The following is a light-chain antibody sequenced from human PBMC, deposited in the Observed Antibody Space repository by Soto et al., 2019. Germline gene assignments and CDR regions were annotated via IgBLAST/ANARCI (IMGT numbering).Light chain of an antibody. CDR1: NSDVGGYNY. CDR3: CSYAGNSLWV. CDR2: DVS. J-gene: IGLJ3*02. V-gene: IGLV2-11*01. Sequence: QSALTQPRSVSGSPGQSDTISCTGTNSDVGGYNYVSWYQQHPGKAPKLVIYDVSKRPSGVPDRFSGSKSGNTASLTISGLQAEDEADYYCCSYAGNSLWVFGGGTQLTVL.